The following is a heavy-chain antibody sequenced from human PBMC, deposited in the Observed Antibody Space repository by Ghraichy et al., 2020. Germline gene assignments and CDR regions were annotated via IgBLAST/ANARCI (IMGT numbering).Heavy chain of an antibody. CDR1: GGSISSYY. J-gene: IGHJ4*02. D-gene: IGHD5-18*01. Sequence: SETLSLTCTVSGGSISSYYWSWIRQPPGKGLEWIGYIYYSGSTNYNPSLKSRVTISVDTSKNQFSLKLSSVTAADTAVYYCVSSVDTARGDYWGQGTLVTVSS. CDR3: VSSVDTARGDY. CDR2: IYYSGST. V-gene: IGHV4-59*08.